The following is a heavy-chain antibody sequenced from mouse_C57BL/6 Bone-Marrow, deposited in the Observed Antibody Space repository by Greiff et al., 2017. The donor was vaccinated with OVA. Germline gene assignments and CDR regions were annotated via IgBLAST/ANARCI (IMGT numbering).Heavy chain of an antibody. CDR1: GFTFSDYG. CDR3: ARLLIAY. Sequence: EVMLVESGGGLVKPGGSLTLSCAASGFTFSDYGMHWVRQAPEKGLEWVAYISSGSSTIYYADTVKGRFTISRDNAKNTLYRQRTSLRSEDTAMYYCARLLIAYWGQGTLVTVSA. J-gene: IGHJ3*01. CDR2: ISSGSSTI. V-gene: IGHV5-17*01.